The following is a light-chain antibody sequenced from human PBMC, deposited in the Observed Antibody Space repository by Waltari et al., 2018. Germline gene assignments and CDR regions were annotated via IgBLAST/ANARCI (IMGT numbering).Light chain of an antibody. Sequence: EIVLTQSPATLSVSPGDRVTLSCRASQRVGTTLAWYQHSPGRAPRLLVYRASTRASYIPARFSASGSGTEFSLSISTLQSEDSAVFYCQQYNDWPRTFGQGTKVEIK. CDR1: QRVGTT. J-gene: IGKJ1*01. V-gene: IGKV3D-15*01. CDR3: QQYNDWPRT. CDR2: RAS.